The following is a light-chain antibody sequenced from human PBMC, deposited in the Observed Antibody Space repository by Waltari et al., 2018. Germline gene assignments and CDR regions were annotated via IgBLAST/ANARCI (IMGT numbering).Light chain of an antibody. CDR1: QSIGTW. V-gene: IGKV1-39*01. J-gene: IGKJ4*01. CDR2: AAS. Sequence: DIQLTQSPSTLSASVGDRVTITCRASQSIGTWLVWYQQKPGRAPKLLIYAASRLQSGVPFRFSGSGFGTDFSLTISDLQPEDFATYFCQQSYITPRTFGGGTRLEIK. CDR3: QQSYITPRT.